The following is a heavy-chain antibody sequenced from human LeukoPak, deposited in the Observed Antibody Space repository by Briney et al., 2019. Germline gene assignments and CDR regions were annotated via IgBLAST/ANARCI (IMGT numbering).Heavy chain of an antibody. CDR1: GYSFTSYW. Sequence: GESLKISCKGSGYSFTSYWIGWVRQMPGKGLEWMGIIYPGDSDTRYSPSFQGQVTISADKSISTAYLQWSSLKAPDTAMCYCARHPILEWSDYWGQGTLVTVSS. CDR2: IYPGDSDT. CDR3: ARHPILEWSDY. V-gene: IGHV5-51*01. D-gene: IGHD3-3*01. J-gene: IGHJ4*02.